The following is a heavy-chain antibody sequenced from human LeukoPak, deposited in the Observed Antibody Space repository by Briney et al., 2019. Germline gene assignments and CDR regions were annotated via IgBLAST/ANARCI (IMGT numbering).Heavy chain of an antibody. CDR2: IYTSGST. Sequence: PSQTLSLTCTVSGGSISSGGYYWSWIRQPAGKGLEWIGRIYTSGSTNYNPSLKSRVTMSVDTSKNQFSLKLSSVTAADTAVYYCARYRGYCSSTSCLDAFDIWGQGTMVTVSS. D-gene: IGHD2-2*01. CDR3: ARYRGYCSSTSCLDAFDI. CDR1: GGSISSGGYY. V-gene: IGHV4-61*02. J-gene: IGHJ3*02.